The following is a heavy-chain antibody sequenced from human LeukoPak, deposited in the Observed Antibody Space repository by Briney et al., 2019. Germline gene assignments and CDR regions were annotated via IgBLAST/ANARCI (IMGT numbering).Heavy chain of an antibody. J-gene: IGHJ6*02. Sequence: GPSVKVSCKASGYTFTSYGISWVRQAPGQGLEWMGWINPNSGGTNYAQKFQGRVTMTRDTSISTAYMELSRLRSDDTAVYYCARLKRITMVRGVIYGMDVWGQGTTVTVSS. CDR3: ARLKRITMVRGVIYGMDV. CDR1: GYTFTSYG. D-gene: IGHD3-10*01. V-gene: IGHV1-2*02. CDR2: INPNSGGT.